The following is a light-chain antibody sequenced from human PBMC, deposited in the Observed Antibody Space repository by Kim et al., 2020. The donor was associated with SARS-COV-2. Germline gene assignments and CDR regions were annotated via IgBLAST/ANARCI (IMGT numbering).Light chain of an antibody. CDR2: GAS. CDR3: QQSNTWPLT. Sequence: EIVMTQSPATLSVSPGERATLSCWASQSISSNLAWYQQKPGQAPRLLIYGASTRATGIPARFSGSGSGTEFTLTISSLQSEDFAVYYCQQSNTWPLTFGGGTKVEIK. V-gene: IGKV3-15*01. CDR1: QSISSN. J-gene: IGKJ4*01.